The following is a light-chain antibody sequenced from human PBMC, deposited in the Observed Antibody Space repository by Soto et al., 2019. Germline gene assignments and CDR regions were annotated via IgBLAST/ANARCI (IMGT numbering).Light chain of an antibody. CDR2: DAS. J-gene: IGKJ1*01. CDR1: QSVSSSY. CDR3: QQYDSSPRT. V-gene: IGKV3-20*01. Sequence: EIVLTQSPGTLSLSPGERATLSFRASQSVSSSYLAWYQQKPGQAPRLLIYDASNRATGIPARFSGSGSGTDFTLTISSLEPEDFAVYYCQQYDSSPRTFGQGTKVDI.